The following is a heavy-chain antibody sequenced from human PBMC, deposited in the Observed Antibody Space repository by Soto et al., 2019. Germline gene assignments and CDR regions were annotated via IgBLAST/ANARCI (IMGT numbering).Heavy chain of an antibody. CDR2: IRRKTYGGTT. CDR1: RFTLGDYA. V-gene: IGHV3-49*04. Sequence: GGSLRLSCTASRFTLGDYAMTWVRQAPGKWLEWVGFIRRKTYGGTTEYAASVKGRFTISRDDFKSIAYLQMNFLKIEDTAVYYCTRTDYYFDSGSYFAFDYWSQGTLVTVSS. CDR3: TRTDYYFDSGSYFAFDY. D-gene: IGHD3-10*01. J-gene: IGHJ4*02.